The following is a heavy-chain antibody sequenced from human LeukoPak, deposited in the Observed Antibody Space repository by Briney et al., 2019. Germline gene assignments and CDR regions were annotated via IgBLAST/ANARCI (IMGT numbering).Heavy chain of an antibody. J-gene: IGHJ4*02. CDR3: ARLSVTTWYYFDY. CDR1: GITFRSYG. CDR2: IYRDGST. Sequence: PGRSLRLSCAASGITFRSYGMHWVRQAPGKGLEWVSVIYRDGSTYYADSVKGRFTISRDNSKNTLYLQMDSLRAEDTAVYYCARLSVTTWYYFDYWAQGTLVTVSS. V-gene: IGHV3-66*01. D-gene: IGHD4-17*01.